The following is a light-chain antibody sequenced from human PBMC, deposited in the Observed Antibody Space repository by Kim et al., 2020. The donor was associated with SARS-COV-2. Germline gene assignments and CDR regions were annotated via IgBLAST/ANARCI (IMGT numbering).Light chain of an antibody. V-gene: IGLV6-57*03. CDR3: QSYDSSNPDVV. CDR2: EDN. CDR1: SGSIASNY. J-gene: IGLJ2*01. Sequence: NFMLTQPHSVSESPGKTVTISCTRSSGSIASNYVQWYQQCPGSAPTTVIYEDNQRPSGVPDRFSGSIDSSSNSASLTISGLKTEDEADYYCQSYDSSNPDVVFGGGTQLTVL.